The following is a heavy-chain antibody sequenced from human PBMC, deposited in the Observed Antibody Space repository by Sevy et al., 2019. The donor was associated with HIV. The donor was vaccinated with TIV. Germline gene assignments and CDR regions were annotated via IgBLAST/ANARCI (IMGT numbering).Heavy chain of an antibody. CDR3: ARDRGTYYYDSSGYYPLDY. J-gene: IGHJ4*02. Sequence: GGSLRLSCAASGFTFSSYWMSWVRQAPGKGLEWVANIKQDGSEKYYVDSVKGRFTISRDNAENSLYLQMNSLRAEDTAVYYCARDRGTYYYDSSGYYPLDYWGQGTLVTVSS. CDR1: GFTFSSYW. V-gene: IGHV3-7*01. D-gene: IGHD3-22*01. CDR2: IKQDGSEK.